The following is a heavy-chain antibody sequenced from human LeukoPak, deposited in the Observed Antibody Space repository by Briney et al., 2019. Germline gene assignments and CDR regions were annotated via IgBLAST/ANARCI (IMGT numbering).Heavy chain of an antibody. V-gene: IGHV1-18*01. CDR2: ISVYNGNT. Sequence: GASVKVSCKAAGYTFTSYGISWVRQAPGQGLEWMGWISVYNGNTDYAQKFQGRVTMTTDTSTSTAYMELRSLRSDDTAVYYCARRFNYYDSSGYYEGFYFDYWDQGTLVTVSS. CDR1: GYTFTSYG. CDR3: ARRFNYYDSSGYYEGFYFDY. J-gene: IGHJ4*02. D-gene: IGHD3-22*01.